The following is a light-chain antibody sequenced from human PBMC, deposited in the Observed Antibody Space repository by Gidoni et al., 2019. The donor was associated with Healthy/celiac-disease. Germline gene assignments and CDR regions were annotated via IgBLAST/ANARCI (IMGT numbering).Light chain of an antibody. CDR1: ALPKKY. J-gene: IGLJ3*02. CDR2: KDS. V-gene: IGLV3-16*01. CDR3: LSADSSGTV. Sequence: SYELPQPPSVSVSLGQMARITCSGEALPKKYAYWYQQKPGQFPVLVIYKDSERPSGIPERFSGSSSGTIVTLTISGVQAEDEADYYCLSADSSGTVFGGGTKLTVL.